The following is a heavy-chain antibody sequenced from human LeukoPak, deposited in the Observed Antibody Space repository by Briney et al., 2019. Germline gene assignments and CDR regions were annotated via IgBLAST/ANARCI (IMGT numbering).Heavy chain of an antibody. Sequence: PSETLSLTCTVSGGSISSSYWSWIRQPPGKGLEWLGYISYSGNTNYNPSLKSRVTTSVDTSKNRFSLKLNSVTAADTAVYYCARSTTVTPFFNYWGQGALVTVSS. CDR1: GGSISSSY. CDR3: ARSTTVTPFFNY. V-gene: IGHV4-59*01. J-gene: IGHJ4*02. D-gene: IGHD4-17*01. CDR2: ISYSGNT.